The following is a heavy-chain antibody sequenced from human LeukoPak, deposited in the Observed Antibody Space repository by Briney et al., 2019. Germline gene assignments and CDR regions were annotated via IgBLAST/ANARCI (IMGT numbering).Heavy chain of an antibody. Sequence: GGSLRLSCAASGFTFSSYGMHWVRQAPGKGLEWVAFIRYDGSNKYYADSVKGRFTISRDNSKNTLFLQMNSLRAEDTAVYYCAHGAMYQLDYWGQGTLVIVSS. V-gene: IGHV3-30*02. CDR2: IRYDGSNK. CDR3: AHGAMYQLDY. J-gene: IGHJ4*02. CDR1: GFTFSSYG. D-gene: IGHD2-2*01.